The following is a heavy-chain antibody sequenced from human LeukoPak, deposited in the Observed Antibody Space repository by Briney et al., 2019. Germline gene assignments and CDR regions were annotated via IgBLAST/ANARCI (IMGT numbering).Heavy chain of an antibody. D-gene: IGHD6-19*01. V-gene: IGHV3-23*01. CDR1: GFTFSTYG. J-gene: IGHJ4*02. Sequence: PSGGSLRLSCAASGFTFSTYGMSWVRQAPGKGLEWVSVITSAGTTTYYADSVKGRFTVSRDNSRNTLYLQMNNLRAEDTAVYYCTKPDNNGWYSDWDQGTLVTVSS. CDR3: TKPDNNGWYSD. CDR2: ITSAGTTT.